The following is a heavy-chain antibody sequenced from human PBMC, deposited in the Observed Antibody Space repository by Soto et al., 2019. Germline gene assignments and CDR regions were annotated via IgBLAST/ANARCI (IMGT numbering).Heavy chain of an antibody. V-gene: IGHV1-46*01. J-gene: IGHJ5*02. Sequence: QVQLVQSGAEVKKPGASVKVSCKASGYTFTSYYMHWVRQAPGQGLEWMGIINPSGGSTSYAQKFQGRVTMTRDTSTSTVYMELSSLRSEDTAVYYCAREGSSSGYGDNWFDPWGKGTLVTVSS. CDR1: GYTFTSYY. CDR2: INPSGGST. CDR3: AREGSSSGYGDNWFDP. D-gene: IGHD6-13*01.